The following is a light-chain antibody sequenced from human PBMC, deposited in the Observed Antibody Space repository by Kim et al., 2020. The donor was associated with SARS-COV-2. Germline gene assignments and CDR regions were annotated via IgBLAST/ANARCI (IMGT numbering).Light chain of an antibody. J-gene: IGKJ1*01. CDR2: AAS. V-gene: IGKV1-27*01. Sequence: DIQMTQSPSSLSASVGDRVTITCRASQGIRDYLAWYQQKPGKVPKLLIYAASSSQSGVPSRFTGSGYGTDFTLTISSLQPEDAATYYCQKYNTSPVTFGQGTKVDIK. CDR1: QGIRDY. CDR3: QKYNTSPVT.